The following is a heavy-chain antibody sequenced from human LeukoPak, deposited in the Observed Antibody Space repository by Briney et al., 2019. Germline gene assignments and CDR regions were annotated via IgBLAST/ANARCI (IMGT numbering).Heavy chain of an antibody. V-gene: IGHV1-69*13. CDR3: ARGPTMVRGVILYYFDY. J-gene: IGHJ4*02. CDR2: IIPIFSTA. D-gene: IGHD3-10*01. Sequence: SVKVSCKASGGTFSSYAISWVRQAPGQGLEWMGGIIPIFSTANYAQKFQGRVTITADESTSTAYMELSSLRSEDTAVYYCARGPTMVRGVILYYFDYWGQGTLVTVSS. CDR1: GGTFSSYA.